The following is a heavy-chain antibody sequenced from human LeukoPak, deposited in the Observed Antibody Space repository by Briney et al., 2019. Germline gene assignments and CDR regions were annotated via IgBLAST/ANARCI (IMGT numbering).Heavy chain of an antibody. D-gene: IGHD3-22*01. CDR3: AREVYYYDSSGYFAFDI. J-gene: IGHJ3*02. V-gene: IGHV1-18*01. Sequence: ASVKVSCKTSGYTFTSYGISWVRQAPGQGLEWMGWISAYNGNTNYAQKLQGRVTMTTDTSTSTAYMELRSLRSDDTAVYYCAREVYYYDSSGYFAFDIWGQGTMVTVSS. CDR2: ISAYNGNT. CDR1: GYTFTSYG.